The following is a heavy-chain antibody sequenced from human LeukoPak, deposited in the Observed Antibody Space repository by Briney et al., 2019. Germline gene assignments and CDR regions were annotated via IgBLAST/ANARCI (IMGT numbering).Heavy chain of an antibody. D-gene: IGHD6-19*01. CDR2: ISSSSSTI. V-gene: IGHV3-48*01. J-gene: IGHJ6*03. CDR3: ARVFFRSGWPERYMDV. CDR1: GFTSSSYS. Sequence: PGGSLRLSCAASGFTSSSYSMNWVRQAPGKGLEWVSYISSSSSTIYYADSVKGRFTISRDNAKNSLYLQMNSLRAEDTAVYYCARVFFRSGWPERYMDVWGKGTTVTVSS.